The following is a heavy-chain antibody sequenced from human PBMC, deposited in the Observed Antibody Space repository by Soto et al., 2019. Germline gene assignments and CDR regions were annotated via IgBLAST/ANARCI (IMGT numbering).Heavy chain of an antibody. D-gene: IGHD3-22*01. CDR2: ISYDGSNK. Sequence: QVQLVESGGGVVQPGRSLRLSCAASGFTFSSYGMHWVRQVPGKGLEWVAVISYDGSNKYYADSVKGRFTISRDNSKNTLYLQMNSLRAEDTAVYYCAARFLYYEVDYWGQGTLVTVSS. CDR3: AARFLYYEVDY. V-gene: IGHV3-30*03. CDR1: GFTFSSYG. J-gene: IGHJ4*02.